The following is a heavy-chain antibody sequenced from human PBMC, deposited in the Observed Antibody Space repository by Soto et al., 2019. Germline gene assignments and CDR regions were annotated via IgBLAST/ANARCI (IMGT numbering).Heavy chain of an antibody. CDR1: GGSISPYY. D-gene: IGHD3-9*01. CDR3: ARTVLGPDLLADSFVDYYYYMDV. Sequence: SETLSLTCTVSGGSISPYYWSWIRQPPGKGLEWIGFIYHNGRTNYNPSLKRRVTFSADTSNGQFSLRLSSVTAADTAVYYCARTVLGPDLLADSFVDYYYYMDVWGQGTTVTVSS. CDR2: IYHNGRT. J-gene: IGHJ6*03. V-gene: IGHV4-59*08.